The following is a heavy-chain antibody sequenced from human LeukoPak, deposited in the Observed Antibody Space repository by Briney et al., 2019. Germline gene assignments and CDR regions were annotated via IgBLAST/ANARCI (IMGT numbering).Heavy chain of an antibody. J-gene: IGHJ6*02. Sequence: PGGSLRLSCAASGFTFSSYAMHWVRQAPGKGLEYVSAISSNGGSTYYANSVKGRFTISRDNSKDTLYLQMGSLRAEDMAVYYCATAMPYSSSWSWGVYYYGMDVWGQGTTVTVSS. D-gene: IGHD6-13*01. V-gene: IGHV3-64*01. CDR1: GFTFSSYA. CDR3: ATAMPYSSSWSWGVYYYGMDV. CDR2: ISSNGGST.